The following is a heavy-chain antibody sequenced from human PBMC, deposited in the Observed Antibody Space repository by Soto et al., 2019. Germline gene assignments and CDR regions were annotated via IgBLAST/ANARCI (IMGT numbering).Heavy chain of an antibody. CDR1: GGSISSYY. J-gene: IGHJ4*02. D-gene: IGHD3-9*01. Sequence: SETLSLTCTVSGGSISSYYWSWIRQPPGKGLEWIGYIYYSGSTNYNPSLKSRVTISVDTSKNQFSLKLSSVTAADTAVYYCARRNFDWLAIDYWGQGTLVTVS. CDR3: ARRNFDWLAIDY. V-gene: IGHV4-59*08. CDR2: IYYSGST.